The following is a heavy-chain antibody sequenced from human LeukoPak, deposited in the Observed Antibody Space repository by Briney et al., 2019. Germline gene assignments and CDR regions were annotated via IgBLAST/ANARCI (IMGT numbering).Heavy chain of an antibody. CDR3: ARAEYGSGTLFDY. Sequence: MSSETLSLTCTVSGGSINTYYWSWIRQPPGKGLEWIGYIYYSGSTKYNPSLKSRVTISVDTSKNQFSLKLSSVTAADTAVYYCARAEYGSGTLFDYWGQGTLVTVSS. CDR1: GGSINTYY. CDR2: IYYSGST. J-gene: IGHJ4*02. V-gene: IGHV4-59*01. D-gene: IGHD3-10*01.